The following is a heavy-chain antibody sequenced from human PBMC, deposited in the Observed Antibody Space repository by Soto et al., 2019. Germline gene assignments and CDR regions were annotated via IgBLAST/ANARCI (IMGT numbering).Heavy chain of an antibody. Sequence: SETLSLTCTVSGASISSYYWSWIRQPPGKGLEWIGYIYYSGSTNYNPSLKSRVTISVDTSKNQFSLKLSSVTAADTAVYYCAREGPCSSTSCYDNWFDPWGQGTLVTVSS. CDR1: GASISSYY. J-gene: IGHJ5*02. V-gene: IGHV4-59*01. D-gene: IGHD2-2*01. CDR2: IYYSGST. CDR3: AREGPCSSTSCYDNWFDP.